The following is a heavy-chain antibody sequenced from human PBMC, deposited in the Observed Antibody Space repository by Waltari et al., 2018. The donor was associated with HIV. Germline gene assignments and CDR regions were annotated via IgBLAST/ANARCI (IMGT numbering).Heavy chain of an antibody. CDR3: AKDRGNFQESGSIGDVFDV. CDR1: GVSIGSYY. J-gene: IGHJ3*01. CDR2: VYFDGNT. V-gene: IGHV4-59*01. D-gene: IGHD3-10*01. Sequence: QVQLQESGPQLVKPSETLSLTCDVSGVSIGSYYWNWIRKSPGKGLEWIGYVYFDGNTNYNPAFESRVSISVDTSKNRFSLKLKSVTTADTAVYYCAKDRGNFQESGSIGDVFDVWGQGTMVTVSS.